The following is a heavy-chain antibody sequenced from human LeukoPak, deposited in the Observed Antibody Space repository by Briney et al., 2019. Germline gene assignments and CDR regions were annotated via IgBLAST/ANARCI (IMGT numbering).Heavy chain of an antibody. CDR3: ITGPY. CDR2: IKSKTEGGTT. CDR1: GFTFSNAW. J-gene: IGHJ4*02. Sequence: PGASLRLSCAASGFTFSNAWMNWVRQAPGKGLEWVGRIKSKTEGGTTDYAAPVKGRVTISGDDLKNTLYLQMNSLKTEDTAVYYCITGPYWGQGTLVTVSS. V-gene: IGHV3-15*01.